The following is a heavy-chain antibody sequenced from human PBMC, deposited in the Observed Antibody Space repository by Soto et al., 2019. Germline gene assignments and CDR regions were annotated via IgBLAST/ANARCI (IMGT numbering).Heavy chain of an antibody. D-gene: IGHD2-2*01. CDR3: ARSLITSRVPAAVYYGMDV. V-gene: IGHV3-21*01. CDR2: ISSSSSYI. CDR1: GFTFSSYS. Sequence: PGGSLRLSCAASGFTFSSYSMNWVRQAPGKGLEWVSSISSSSSYIYYADSVKGRFTISRDNAKNSLYLQMNSLRAEDTAVYYCARSLITSRVPAAVYYGMDVWGQGTTVTVSS. J-gene: IGHJ6*02.